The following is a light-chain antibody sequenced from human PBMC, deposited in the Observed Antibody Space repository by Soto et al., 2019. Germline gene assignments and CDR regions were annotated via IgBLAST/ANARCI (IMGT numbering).Light chain of an antibody. CDR2: DAS. J-gene: IGKJ4*01. CDR1: QSVSSY. CDR3: QQRSNWPRLT. V-gene: IGKV3-11*01. Sequence: EIVLTQSPATLSLSPGERATLSCRASQSVSSYLAWYQQKSGQAPRLLIYDASNRATGIPARFSGSGSGTDFTLTISSLEPEDFAIYYCQQRSNWPRLTFGGGTKMDI.